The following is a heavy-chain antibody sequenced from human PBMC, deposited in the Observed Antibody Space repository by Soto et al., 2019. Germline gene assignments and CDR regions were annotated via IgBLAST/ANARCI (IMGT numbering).Heavy chain of an antibody. CDR2: ISYDGSNK. J-gene: IGHJ3*02. V-gene: IGHV3-30*18. CDR3: AKNGGGDWEDAFDI. CDR1: GFTFSSYG. D-gene: IGHD2-21*02. Sequence: QVQLVESGGGVVQPGMSLRLSCAASGFTFSSYGMHWVRQAPGKGLEWVAVISYDGSNKYYADSVKGRFTISRDNSKXXLXXQXXXXXAXXXAXYXCAKNGGGDWEDAFDIWGQGTMVTVSS.